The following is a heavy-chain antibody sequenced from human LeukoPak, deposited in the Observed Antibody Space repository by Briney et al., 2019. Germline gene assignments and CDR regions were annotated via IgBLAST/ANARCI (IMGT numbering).Heavy chain of an antibody. D-gene: IGHD6-13*01. CDR2: INPNTGGT. J-gene: IGHJ5*02. CDR1: GYTFTDFY. V-gene: IGHV1-2*02. Sequence: ASVKVSFKASGYTFTDFYMHWVRQAPRQGLEWMEWINPNTGGTNSAQNFQGRVTMSRDTSISTAYMELSRLRSDDTAVYYCAREGTASSSPNWFDPWGQGTLVTVSS. CDR3: AREGTASSSPNWFDP.